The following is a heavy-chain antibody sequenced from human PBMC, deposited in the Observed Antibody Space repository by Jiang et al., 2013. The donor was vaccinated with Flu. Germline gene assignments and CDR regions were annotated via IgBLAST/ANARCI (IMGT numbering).Heavy chain of an antibody. CDR2: INPSGGST. Sequence: VQLVESGAEVKKPGASVKVSCKASGYTFTSYYMHWVRQAPGQGLEWMGIINPSGGSTSYAQEFQGRVTMTRDTSTSTVYMELSSLRSEDTAVYYCARDDYDFWSGYYSDPTPFEFYYYYYGMDVWAKGPRSPSP. CDR1: GYTFTSYY. J-gene: IGHJ6*02. CDR3: ARDDYDFWSGYYSDPTPFEFYYYYYGMDV. D-gene: IGHD3-3*01. V-gene: IGHV1-46*03.